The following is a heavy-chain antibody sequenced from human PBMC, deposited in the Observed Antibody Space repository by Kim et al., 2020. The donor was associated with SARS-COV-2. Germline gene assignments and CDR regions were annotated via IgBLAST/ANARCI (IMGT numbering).Heavy chain of an antibody. D-gene: IGHD6-13*01. J-gene: IGHJ6*02. Sequence: FQGRVTMTRDTSTSTVYMELSSLRSEDTAVYYCARDIAAAGYYYYYGMDVWGQGTTVTVSS. V-gene: IGHV1-46*01. CDR3: ARDIAAAGYYYYYGMDV.